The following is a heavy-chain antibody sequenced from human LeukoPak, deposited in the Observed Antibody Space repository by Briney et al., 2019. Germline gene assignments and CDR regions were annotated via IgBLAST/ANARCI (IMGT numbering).Heavy chain of an antibody. CDR1: GFTFSDHG. V-gene: IGHV3-33*01. CDR2: IWYDGDNK. Sequence: GGSLRLSCVTSGFTFSDHGLHWVRQAPGKGLEWVAVIWYDGDNKYYTDSVKGRFTISRDNSKSTLYLQMNSLRAEDSAVYYCARDLGRYNSSPFDYWGPGTLVTVSS. CDR3: ARDLGRYNSSPFDY. D-gene: IGHD6-6*01. J-gene: IGHJ4*02.